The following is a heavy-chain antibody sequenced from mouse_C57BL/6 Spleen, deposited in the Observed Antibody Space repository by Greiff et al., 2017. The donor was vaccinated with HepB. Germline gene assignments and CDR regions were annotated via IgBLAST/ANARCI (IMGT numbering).Heavy chain of an antibody. CDR2: INPYNGGT. Sequence: VQLQQSGPVLVKPGASVKMSCKASGYTFTDYYMNWVKQSHGKSLEWIGVINPYNGGTSYNQKFKGKATLTVDKSSSTAYMELNSLTSEDSAVYYCARSTLGGYFDVWGTGTTVTVSS. J-gene: IGHJ1*03. V-gene: IGHV1-19*01. CDR3: ARSTLGGYFDV. CDR1: GYTFTDYY.